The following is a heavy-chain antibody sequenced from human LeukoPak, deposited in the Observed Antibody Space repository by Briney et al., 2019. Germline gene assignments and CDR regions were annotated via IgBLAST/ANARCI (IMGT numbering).Heavy chain of an antibody. D-gene: IGHD1-1*01. CDR1: GYTFTSYY. J-gene: IGHJ4*02. CDR3: ARDRKHRYSPLKDSFDY. V-gene: IGHV1-46*01. Sequence: ASVKVSCKASGYTFTSYYMHWVLQAPGQGLEWMGIINPSGGSTSYAQKFQGRVTMTRDTSTSTVYMELSSLRSEDTAVYYCARDRKHRYSPLKDSFDYWGQGTLVTVSS. CDR2: INPSGGST.